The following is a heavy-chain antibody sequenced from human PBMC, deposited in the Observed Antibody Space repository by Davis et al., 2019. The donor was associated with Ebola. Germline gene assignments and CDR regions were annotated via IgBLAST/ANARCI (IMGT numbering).Heavy chain of an antibody. CDR2: ISAYNGNT. CDR3: ARDCTNGVCYIDY. V-gene: IGHV1-18*01. CDR1: GYTFTSYG. D-gene: IGHD2-8*01. Sequence: ASVKVSCKASGYTFTSYGISWVRQAPGQGLEWMGWISAYNGNTNYAQKFQGWVTMTRDTSISTAYMELSRLRSDDTAVYYCARDCTNGVCYIDYWGQGTLVTVSS. J-gene: IGHJ4*02.